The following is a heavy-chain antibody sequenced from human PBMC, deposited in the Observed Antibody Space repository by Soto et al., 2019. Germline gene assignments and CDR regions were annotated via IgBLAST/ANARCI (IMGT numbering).Heavy chain of an antibody. CDR1: GGSVSSGSYY. CDR3: ARAIPEYSSSWANWFDP. D-gene: IGHD6-13*01. J-gene: IGHJ5*02. V-gene: IGHV4-61*01. CDR2: IYYSGST. Sequence: QVQLQESGPGLVKPSETLSLTCTVSGGSVSSGSYYWSWIRQPPGKGLEWIGYIYYSGSTNYNPSLKSRVTISVDTSKNQFSLKLSSVTAADTAVYYRARAIPEYSSSWANWFDPWGQGTLVTVSS.